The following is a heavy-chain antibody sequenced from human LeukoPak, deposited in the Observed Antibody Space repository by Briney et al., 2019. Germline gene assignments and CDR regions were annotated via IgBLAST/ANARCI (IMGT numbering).Heavy chain of an antibody. D-gene: IGHD3-10*01. J-gene: IGHJ4*02. CDR2: IKEDGSEK. Sequence: PGGSLRLSCAASGFTFSDSAIHWVRQAPGRGLEWVANIKEDGSEKYYVDSVKGRFTISRDNAKNSLYLQMNSLRAEDTAVYYCARGGSLWFGESRFGYWGQGILVTVSS. V-gene: IGHV3-7*04. CDR1: GFTFSDSA. CDR3: ARGGSLWFGESRFGY.